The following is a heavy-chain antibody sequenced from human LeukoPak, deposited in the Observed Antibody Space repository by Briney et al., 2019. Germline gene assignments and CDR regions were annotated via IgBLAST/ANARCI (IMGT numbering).Heavy chain of an antibody. CDR3: ARFRWLQPIDY. V-gene: IGHV3-66*01. J-gene: IGHJ4*02. CDR2: IYSGGST. Sequence: GSLRLSCAASGFTFSSYWMHWVRQAPGKGLVWVSVIYSGGSTYYADSVKGRFTISRDNSKNTLYLQMNSLRAEDTAVYYCARFRWLQPIDYWGQGTLVTVSS. CDR1: GFTFSSYW. D-gene: IGHD5-24*01.